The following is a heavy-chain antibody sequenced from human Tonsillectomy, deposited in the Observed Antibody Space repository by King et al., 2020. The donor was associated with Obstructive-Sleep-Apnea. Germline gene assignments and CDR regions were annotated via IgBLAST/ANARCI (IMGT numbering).Heavy chain of an antibody. CDR1: GGSISSGGYY. D-gene: IGHD4-17*01. CDR2: IYYSGST. J-gene: IGHJ6*02. CDR3: ARYYDYGDYYGMDV. V-gene: IGHV4-31*03. Sequence: QLQESGPGLVKPPQTLSLTCTVSGGSISSGGYYWSWIRQHPGKGLEWIGYIYYSGSTYYNPSLKSRVTISVDTSKNQFSLKLSSVTAADTAVYYCARYYDYGDYYGMDVWGQGTTVTVSS.